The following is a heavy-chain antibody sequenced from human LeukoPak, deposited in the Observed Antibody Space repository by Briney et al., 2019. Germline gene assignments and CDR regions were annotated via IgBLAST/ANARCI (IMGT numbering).Heavy chain of an antibody. D-gene: IGHD3-10*02. CDR1: GFTFSSYA. J-gene: IGHJ4*02. V-gene: IGHV3-23*01. CDR3: AKNRGPMLGDY. Sequence: GGSLRLSCAASGFTFSSYAMSWVRQAPGKGLEWVSTISGSGGGTYYADSVKGRFTISRDNSKNTVYLQMNSLRAEDTAVYYCAKNRGPMLGDYWDQGTLVTVSS. CDR2: ISGSGGGT.